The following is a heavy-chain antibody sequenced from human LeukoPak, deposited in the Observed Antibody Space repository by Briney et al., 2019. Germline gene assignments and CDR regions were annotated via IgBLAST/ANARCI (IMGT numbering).Heavy chain of an antibody. CDR3: ANGNRCTSPNCLGYYYFYMDV. V-gene: IGHV3-23*01. J-gene: IGHJ6*03. CDR2: FSGSGGTT. D-gene: IGHD2-8*01. Sequence: PGGSLRFSCAASGFTFSRYAMNWVRQAPGRGLEWVSGFSGSGGTTYYADSVKGRFTISRDNSKNTLYLQMNSLRAEDTAVYYCANGNRCTSPNCLGYYYFYMDVWGKGTTVTVSS. CDR1: GFTFSRYA.